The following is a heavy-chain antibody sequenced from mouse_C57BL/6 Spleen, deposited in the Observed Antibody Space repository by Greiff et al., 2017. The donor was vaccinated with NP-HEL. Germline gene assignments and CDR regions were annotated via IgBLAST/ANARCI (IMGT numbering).Heavy chain of an antibody. CDR3: ARYEYDGVYAMDY. D-gene: IGHD2-4*01. V-gene: IGHV1-63*01. CDR1: GYTFTNYW. J-gene: IGHJ4*01. CDR2: IYPGGGYT. Sequence: VQLQQSGAELVRPGTSVKMSCKASGYTFTNYWIGWAKQRPGHGLEWIGDIYPGGGYTNYNEKFKGKATLTADKSSSTAYMQFSSLTSEDSAIYYCARYEYDGVYAMDYWGQGTSVTVSS.